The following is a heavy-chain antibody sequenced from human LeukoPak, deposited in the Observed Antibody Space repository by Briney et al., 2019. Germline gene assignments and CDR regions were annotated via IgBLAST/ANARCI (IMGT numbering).Heavy chain of an antibody. CDR3: ATDLLDY. V-gene: IGHV3-15*01. CDR1: GFTFRNAG. J-gene: IGHJ4*02. CDR2: IQRKTDGETT. Sequence: KPGGSLRLSCPAPGFTFRNAGMSWVRQAPGEGLEWVRRIQRKTDGETTDYASPAKGRFTISRDDSKNMVYLQMNSLTTEDTAVYYCATDLLDYWGQGTLVTVS.